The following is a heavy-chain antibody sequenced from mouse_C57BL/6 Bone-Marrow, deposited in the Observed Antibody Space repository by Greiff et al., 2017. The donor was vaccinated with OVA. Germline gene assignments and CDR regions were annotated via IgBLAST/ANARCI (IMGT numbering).Heavy chain of an antibody. CDR3: ARHGSSMIPFAY. Sequence: EVQRVESGGDLVKPGGSLKLSCAASGFTFSSYGMSWVRQTPDKRLEWVATISSGGSYTYYPDSVKGRFTISRDNAKNTLYLQMSSLKSEDTAMYYCARHGSSMIPFAYWGQGTLVTVSA. D-gene: IGHD2-4*01. J-gene: IGHJ3*01. CDR2: ISSGGSYT. CDR1: GFTFSSYG. V-gene: IGHV5-6*01.